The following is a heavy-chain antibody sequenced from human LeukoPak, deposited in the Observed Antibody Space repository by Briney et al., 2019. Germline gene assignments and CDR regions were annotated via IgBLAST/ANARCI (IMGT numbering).Heavy chain of an antibody. CDR3: ARGYSSSSPFDY. CDR2: IYTSGTT. Sequence: SETLSLTCTVSGGSISSYCWSWIRQPPGKGLEWIGYIYTSGTTNYNPSLKSRLTISVDTSKNQFSLKLNSVTAADTAVYYCARGYSSSSPFDYWGQGTLVTVSS. V-gene: IGHV4-4*09. CDR1: GGSISSYC. J-gene: IGHJ4*02. D-gene: IGHD6-13*01.